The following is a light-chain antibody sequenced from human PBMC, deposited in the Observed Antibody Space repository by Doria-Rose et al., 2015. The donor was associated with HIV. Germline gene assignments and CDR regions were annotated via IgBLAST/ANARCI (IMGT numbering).Light chain of an antibody. CDR1: QAVSTY. J-gene: IGKJ1*01. CDR3: QQTYSSPPWT. CDR2: AAS. V-gene: IGKV1-39*01. Sequence: LRVTQSPSSLSASIGDRVTITCRASQAVSTYLNWFQQEPGKAPKLLIYAASRLQSGVPSRFSGSGSGTDFTLTISGLQPGDFATYYGQQTYSSPPWTFGQGT.